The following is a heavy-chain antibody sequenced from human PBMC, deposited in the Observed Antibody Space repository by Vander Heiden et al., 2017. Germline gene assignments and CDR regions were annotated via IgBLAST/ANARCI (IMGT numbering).Heavy chain of an antibody. D-gene: IGHD6-13*01. CDR2: MNPNRGNT. CDR3: GQLANWFDP. V-gene: IGHV1-8*01. J-gene: IGHJ5*02. Sequence: EVKKPGASVKVSCKASGYTFTSYDINWVRQATGQGLEWMGWMNPNRGNTGYAQKFQGRVTMTRNTSISTAYMEMSSLRSEDTAVDYCGQLANWFDPWGQGTLVTVYS. CDR1: GYTFTSYD.